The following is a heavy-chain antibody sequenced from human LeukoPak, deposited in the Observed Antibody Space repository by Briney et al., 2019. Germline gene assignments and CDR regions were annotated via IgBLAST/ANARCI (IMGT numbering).Heavy chain of an antibody. Sequence: SVKVSCKASGGTFSSYAISWVRQAPGQGLEWMGRIIPIFGIANHAQKFQGRVTITADKSTSTAYMELSSLRSEDTAVYYCARVGYCSSTSCYSYYYYYGMDVWGQGTTVTVSS. V-gene: IGHV1-69*04. J-gene: IGHJ6*02. D-gene: IGHD2-2*01. CDR1: GGTFSSYA. CDR2: IIPIFGIA. CDR3: ARVGYCSSTSCYSYYYYYGMDV.